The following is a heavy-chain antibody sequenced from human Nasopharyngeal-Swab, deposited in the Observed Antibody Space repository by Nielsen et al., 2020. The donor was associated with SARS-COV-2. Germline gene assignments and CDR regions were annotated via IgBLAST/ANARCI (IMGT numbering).Heavy chain of an antibody. J-gene: IGHJ6*03. CDR2: IYYSGST. Sequence: SETLSLTFTVPGGPISSYYWSWIRQPPGKGLEWIGYIYYSGSTNYNPSLKSRVTISVDTSKNQFSLKLSSVTAADTAVYYCARALYYYYYMDVWGKGTTVTVSS. V-gene: IGHV4-59*01. CDR3: ARALYYYYYMDV. CDR1: GGPISSYY.